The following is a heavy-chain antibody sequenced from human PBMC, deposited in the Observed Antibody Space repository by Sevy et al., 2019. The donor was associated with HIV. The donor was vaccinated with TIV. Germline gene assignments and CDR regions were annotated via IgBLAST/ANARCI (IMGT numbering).Heavy chain of an antibody. CDR2: IRGSGGST. Sequence: GGSLRLSCAASGFTFSSYAMCWVRQAPGKGLEWVSAIRGSGGSTYYADSVKGRFTISRDNPKNTLYLQMNSLGAEDTAVYYCAKGVNQMWNAFDIWGQRTMVTVSS. V-gene: IGHV3-23*01. CDR3: AKGVNQMWNAFDI. J-gene: IGHJ3*02. CDR1: GFTFSSYA. D-gene: IGHD1-1*01.